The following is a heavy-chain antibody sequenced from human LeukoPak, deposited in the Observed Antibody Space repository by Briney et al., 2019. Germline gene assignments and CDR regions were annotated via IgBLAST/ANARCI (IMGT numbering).Heavy chain of an antibody. J-gene: IGHJ3*02. V-gene: IGHV3-53*01. CDR2: IYSGDNT. D-gene: IGHD1-1*01. CDR1: GFTVSTKY. Sequence: GGSLRLSCAASGFTVSTKYMSWVRQAPGKGLEWVSIIYSGDNTDYTDSVKGRFTISRDNSKNTLYLQMNSLRAEDTAVYYCARSTLGDAFDIWGQGTMVTVSS. CDR3: ARSTLGDAFDI.